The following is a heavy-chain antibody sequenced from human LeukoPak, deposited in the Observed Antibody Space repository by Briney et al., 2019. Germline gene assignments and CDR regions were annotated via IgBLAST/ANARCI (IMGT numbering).Heavy chain of an antibody. D-gene: IGHD2-21*02. J-gene: IGHJ3*02. Sequence: SGTLSLTCAVSGGSISSSYWWSWVRQPPGKGLEWIGEVYHSGSTNYYPSLKSRVTISIEKSKNQFSLKLSSVTAADTAVYYCAGAYCGGDCYSGRAFDIWGQGTMVTVSS. V-gene: IGHV4-4*02. CDR2: VYHSGST. CDR3: AGAYCGGDCYSGRAFDI. CDR1: GGSISSSYW.